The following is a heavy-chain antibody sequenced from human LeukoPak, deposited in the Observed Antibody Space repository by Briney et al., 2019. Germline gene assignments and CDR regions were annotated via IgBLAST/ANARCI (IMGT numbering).Heavy chain of an antibody. CDR3: ARGGYCSGGSCSTFDP. V-gene: IGHV4-38-2*02. J-gene: IGHJ5*02. D-gene: IGHD2-15*01. Sequence: SETLSLTCTVTGYSISSGYYWGWIRQPPGKGLEWIGSIYHSGSTYYNPSLKSRVTISVDTSKNQFSLKLSSVTAADTAVYYCARGGYCSGGSCSTFDPWGQGTLVTVSS. CDR2: IYHSGST. CDR1: GYSISSGYY.